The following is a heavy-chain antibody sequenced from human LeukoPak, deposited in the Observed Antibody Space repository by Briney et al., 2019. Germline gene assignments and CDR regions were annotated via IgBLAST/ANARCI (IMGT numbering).Heavy chain of an antibody. CDR1: GFTFSSYA. V-gene: IGHV3-23*01. J-gene: IGHJ5*02. CDR2: ISGSGGST. CDR3: AKPAVSPIRFLEWLFWFDP. Sequence: GGSLRLSCAASGFTFSSYAMSWVRQAPGKGLEWVSAISGSGGSTYYADSVKGRFTISRDNSKNTLYLQMNSLRAEDAAVYYCAKPAVSPIRFLEWLFWFDPWGQGTLVTVSS. D-gene: IGHD3-3*01.